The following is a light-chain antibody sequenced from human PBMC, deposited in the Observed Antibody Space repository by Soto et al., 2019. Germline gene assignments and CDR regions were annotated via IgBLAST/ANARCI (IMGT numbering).Light chain of an antibody. CDR3: QQYNNWPRT. CDR1: QSVSRN. V-gene: IGKV3-11*01. Sequence: EIVLTQSPATLCLSPGERATLSCRASQSVSRNLAWYQQKPGQAPRLLIYDASNRATGIPARFSGSGSGTDFTLTISSLEPEDFAVYYCQQYNNWPRTFGQGTRLEIK. J-gene: IGKJ5*01. CDR2: DAS.